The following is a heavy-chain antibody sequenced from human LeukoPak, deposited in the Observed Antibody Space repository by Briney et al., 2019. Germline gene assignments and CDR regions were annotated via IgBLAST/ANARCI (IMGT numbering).Heavy chain of an antibody. J-gene: IGHJ4*02. V-gene: IGHV3-21*04. D-gene: IGHD2-15*01. Sequence: RPGGSLRLSCAASGFTFSGYSMNWVRQAPGKGLEWVSSISSSSSYIYYADSVKGRFTISRDNAKNSLYLQMNSLRAEDTAVYYCAPKVVGSTPFDYWGQGTLVTVSS. CDR1: GFTFSGYS. CDR3: APKVVGSTPFDY. CDR2: ISSSSSYI.